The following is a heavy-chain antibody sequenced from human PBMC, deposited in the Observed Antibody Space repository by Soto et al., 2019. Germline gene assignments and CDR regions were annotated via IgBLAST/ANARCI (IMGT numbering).Heavy chain of an antibody. CDR2: ISGSGGST. J-gene: IGHJ4*02. CDR1: GFTFSSYA. V-gene: IGHV3-23*01. CDR3: AKSDPDRYDYGDYVDTMHFDY. Sequence: GESLKISCAASGFTFSSYAMSWVRQAPGKGLEWVSAISGSGGSTYYADSVKGRFTISRDNSKNTLYLQMNSLRAEDTAVYYCAKSDPDRYDYGDYVDTMHFDYWGQGTLVTVSS. D-gene: IGHD4-17*01.